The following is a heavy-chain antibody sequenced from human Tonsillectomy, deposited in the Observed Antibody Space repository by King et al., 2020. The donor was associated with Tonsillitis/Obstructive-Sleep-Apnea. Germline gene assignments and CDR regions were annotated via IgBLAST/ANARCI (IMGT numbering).Heavy chain of an antibody. CDR2: IDWDDDK. D-gene: IGHD1-26*01. CDR1: GFSLSTSGMC. Sequence: QFTLQESGPALVKPTQTLTLTCTFSGFSLSTSGMCVSWIRQPPGKALEWLARIDWDDDKYYSTSLKTRLTISKDTSKNQVVLTMTNMDPVDTATYYCARSQATNVLYWYFDLWGRGTLVTVSS. CDR3: ARSQATNVLYWYFDL. J-gene: IGHJ2*01. V-gene: IGHV2-70*15.